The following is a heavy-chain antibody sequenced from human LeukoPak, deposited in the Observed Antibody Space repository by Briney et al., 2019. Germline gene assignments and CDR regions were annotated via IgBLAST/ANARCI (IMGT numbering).Heavy chain of an antibody. CDR2: INHSGST. CDR3: ARGIMTGP. V-gene: IGHV4-34*01. CDR1: GGSFSGYY. D-gene: IGHD3-9*01. J-gene: IGHJ5*02. Sequence: SSGTLSLTCAVYGGSFSGYYWSWIRQPPGKGLEWIGEINHSGSTNYNPSLKSRVTISVDTSKNQFSLKLSSVTAADTAVYYCARGIMTGPWGQGTLVTVSS.